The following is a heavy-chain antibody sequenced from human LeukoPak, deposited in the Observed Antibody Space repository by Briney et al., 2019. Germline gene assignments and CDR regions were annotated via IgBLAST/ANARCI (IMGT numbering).Heavy chain of an antibody. D-gene: IGHD3-10*01. V-gene: IGHV3-33*01. J-gene: IGHJ3*02. CDR3: ARDLGYYGSGSAFDI. CDR2: IWYDGSNK. Sequence: GRSLRLSCAASGFTFRSHAMHWVRQAPGKGLEWVAVIWYDGSNKYYAESVKGRFTIPRDNSKNTLYVQMNSLRVEDTAVYYCARDLGYYGSGSAFDIWGQGTMVTVSS. CDR1: GFTFRSHA.